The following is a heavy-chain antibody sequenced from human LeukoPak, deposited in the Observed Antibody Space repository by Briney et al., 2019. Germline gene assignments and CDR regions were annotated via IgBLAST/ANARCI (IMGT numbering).Heavy chain of an antibody. V-gene: IGHV1-69*04. J-gene: IGHJ4*02. D-gene: IGHD5-12*01. Sequence: ASVKVSCKASGGTFSSYAISWVRQAPGQGLEWMGRIIPILGIANYAQKFQGRVTITADKSTSTAYMELSSLRSEDTAVYYCARGTGYSGYGAFDYWGQGTLVTVSS. CDR3: ARGTGYSGYGAFDY. CDR1: GGTFSSYA. CDR2: IIPILGIA.